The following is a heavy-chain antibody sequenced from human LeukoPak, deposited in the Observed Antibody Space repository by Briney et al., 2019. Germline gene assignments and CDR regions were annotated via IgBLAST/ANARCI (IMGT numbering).Heavy chain of an antibody. D-gene: IGHD1-26*01. J-gene: IGHJ4*02. V-gene: IGHV1-46*01. Sequence: ASVKVSCKASGYTFTSYYMHWVRQAPGQGLEWMGIINPSGGSTSYAQKFQGRVTMTRDTSTSTVYMELGSLRSEDTAVYYCARDQGAGYSGYPTDYWGQGTLVTVSS. CDR2: INPSGGST. CDR1: GYTFTSYY. CDR3: ARDQGAGYSGYPTDY.